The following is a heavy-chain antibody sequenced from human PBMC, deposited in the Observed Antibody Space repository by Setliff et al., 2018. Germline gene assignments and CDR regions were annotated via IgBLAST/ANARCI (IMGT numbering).Heavy chain of an antibody. J-gene: IGHJ4*02. CDR1: GDSISAAS. CDR2: VYYSGAA. CDR3: ARGGTYRYFDY. Sequence: SETLSLTCSVSGDSISAASIMAWIRQPPGKGLEFIGYVYYSGAAKHDPSLKSRVTMSVDTSKTQFSLKLNSMTTADTAVYYCARGGTYRYFDYWGQGTLVTVSS. V-gene: IGHV4-59*01.